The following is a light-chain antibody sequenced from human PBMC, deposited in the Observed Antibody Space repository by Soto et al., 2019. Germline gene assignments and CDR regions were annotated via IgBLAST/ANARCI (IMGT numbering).Light chain of an antibody. V-gene: IGKV3-11*01. Sequence: EIVLTQSPATLSLSPGERATLSCRASQSVTSNLAWYQQKPGQAPRLLIYDASNRATGIPARFSGSGSGTDFTLTISSLQPEDFAVYYCQQRNNWPTFGPGTKVDIK. J-gene: IGKJ3*01. CDR2: DAS. CDR1: QSVTSN. CDR3: QQRNNWPT.